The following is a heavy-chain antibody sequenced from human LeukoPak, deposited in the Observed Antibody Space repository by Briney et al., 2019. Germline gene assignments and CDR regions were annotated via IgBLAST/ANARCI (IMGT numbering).Heavy chain of an antibody. V-gene: IGHV4-59*01. J-gene: IGHJ4*02. Sequence: PSETLSLTCTVSGGSISNYYWNWIRQPPGKGLEWIGYIYYSGSANHNPSLKSRVTISRDTSKNQFSLKLTSVTTADTAVYYCARAGGVKTAALDLDYWGQGTLVTVSS. CDR2: IYYSGSA. D-gene: IGHD6-25*01. CDR3: ARAGGVKTAALDLDY. CDR1: GGSISNYY.